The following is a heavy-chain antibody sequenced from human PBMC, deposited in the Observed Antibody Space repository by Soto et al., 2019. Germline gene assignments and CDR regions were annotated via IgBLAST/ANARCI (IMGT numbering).Heavy chain of an antibody. CDR1: GGSISRFTSY. CDR3: GIRERYYGSPGWFDS. Sequence: ADNLSLTCTASGGSISRFTSYWGWIRQPTGKGLEWIRTVYYIENTYSHTYLKSLGTITVNTANLQISLTRRSVTAADTAMCFCGIRERYYGSPGWFDSWGPGTLVTVSS. J-gene: IGHJ5*01. CDR2: VYYIENT. D-gene: IGHD3-10*01. V-gene: IGHV4-39*01.